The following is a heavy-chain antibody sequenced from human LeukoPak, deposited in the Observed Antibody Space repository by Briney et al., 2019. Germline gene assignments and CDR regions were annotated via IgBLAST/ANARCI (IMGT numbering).Heavy chain of an antibody. V-gene: IGHV4-39*01. Sequence: PSETLSLMCTVCGGSISSSSYFWRWIRQPPGKGREWIGSIYYSGSTYYNPSLKSLVTISVDTSKNQFSLKLSSVTAADTAVYYCARLRGPFDYWGQGTLVTVSS. CDR1: GGSISSSSYF. D-gene: IGHD3-10*01. CDR3: ARLRGPFDY. CDR2: IYYSGST. J-gene: IGHJ4*02.